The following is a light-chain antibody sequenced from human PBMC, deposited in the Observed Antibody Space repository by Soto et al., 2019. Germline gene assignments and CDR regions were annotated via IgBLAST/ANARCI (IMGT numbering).Light chain of an antibody. CDR1: QSLEYSDGNTF. V-gene: IGKV2-30*01. Sequence: DVVLTQSPLSLPVTLGQPASISCTSSQSLEYSDGNTFLNWFQQRPGQSPRRRIYRVSIRDSGVPDRFSGSGSGTNFTLKISRVEAEDLGIYYCMQGTHWPLTFGQGTRLEIK. J-gene: IGKJ5*01. CDR3: MQGTHWPLT. CDR2: RVS.